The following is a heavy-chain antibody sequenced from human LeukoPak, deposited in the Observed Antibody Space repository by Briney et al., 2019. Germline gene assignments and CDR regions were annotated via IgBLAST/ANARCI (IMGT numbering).Heavy chain of an antibody. CDR2: IYYSGST. V-gene: IGHV4-61*08. CDR3: ARCGGDCYSDAFDI. CDR1: GGSISSGGYY. Sequence: PSETLSLTCTVSGGSISSGGYYWSWIRQTPGKGLEWIGYIYYSGSTNYNPSVKSRVTISVDRSKNQFSLKLSSVTAADTAVYYCARCGGDCYSDAFDIWGQGTMVIVSS. D-gene: IGHD2-21*02. J-gene: IGHJ3*02.